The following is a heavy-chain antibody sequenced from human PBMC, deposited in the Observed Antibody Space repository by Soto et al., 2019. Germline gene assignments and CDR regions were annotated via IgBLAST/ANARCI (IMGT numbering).Heavy chain of an antibody. CDR2: IIPIFGTA. D-gene: IGHD4-4*01. J-gene: IGHJ6*02. Sequence: GASVKVSCKASGGTFSSYAISWVRQAPGQGLEWMGGIIPIFGTANYAQKFQGRVTITADESTSTAYMELSSLRSEDTAVYYCARSWATATGGPVYYYYGMDVWGQGTTVTVSS. CDR3: ARSWATATGGPVYYYYGMDV. V-gene: IGHV1-69*13. CDR1: GGTFSSYA.